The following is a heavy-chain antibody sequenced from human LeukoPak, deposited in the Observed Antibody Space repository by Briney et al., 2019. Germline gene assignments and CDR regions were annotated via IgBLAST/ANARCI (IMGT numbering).Heavy chain of an antibody. J-gene: IGHJ6*02. Sequence: GGSLRLSCAASGFIFSSCSMSWVRQAPGKGLEWVSVITGSGGNTYYADSVKGRFTISKDNSKNTVYLQMSSLRVDGTAVYYYAKVASSSWPSYYYGMDVWGQGTTVTVSS. D-gene: IGHD6-13*01. CDR1: GFIFSSCS. CDR3: AKVASSSWPSYYYGMDV. CDR2: ITGSGGNT. V-gene: IGHV3-23*01.